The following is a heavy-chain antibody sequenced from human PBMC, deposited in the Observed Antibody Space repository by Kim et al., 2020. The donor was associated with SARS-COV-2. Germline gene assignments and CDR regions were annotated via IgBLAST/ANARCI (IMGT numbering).Heavy chain of an antibody. CDR2: ISAYNGNT. D-gene: IGHD3-22*01. J-gene: IGHJ6*02. CDR3: ARDSLVSGMVVVIRPGYYYYGMDV. V-gene: IGHV1-18*01. CDR1: GYTFTSYG. Sequence: ASVKVSCKASGYTFTSYGISWVRQAPGQGLEWMGWISAYNGNTNYAQKLQGRVTMTTDTSTSTAYMELRSLRSDDTAVYYCARDSLVSGMVVVIRPGYYYYGMDVWGQGTTVTVSS.